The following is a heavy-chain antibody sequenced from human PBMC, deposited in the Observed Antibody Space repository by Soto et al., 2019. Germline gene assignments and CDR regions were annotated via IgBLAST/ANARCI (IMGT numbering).Heavy chain of an antibody. CDR1: GGSISSYY. J-gene: IGHJ5*02. D-gene: IGHD2-15*01. CDR2: IYYSGST. Sequence: PSETPSLTCTVSGGSISSYYWSWIRQNPGKGLEWIGYIYYSGSTNYNPSLKSRVTISVDTSKNQFSLKLSSVTAADTAVYYCARGPYGYCSGGSCENWFDPWGQGTLVTVSS. V-gene: IGHV4-59*01. CDR3: ARGPYGYCSGGSCENWFDP.